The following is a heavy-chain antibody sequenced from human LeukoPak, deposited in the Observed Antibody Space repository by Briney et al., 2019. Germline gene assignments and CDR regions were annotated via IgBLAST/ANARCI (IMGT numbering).Heavy chain of an antibody. CDR1: GFTFSSYA. Sequence: PGGSLRLSCAASGFTFSSYAMHWVRQAPGKGLEYVSAISSNGGSTYYANSVKGRFTISRDNSKNTLYLQMGSLRAEDMAVYYCARDSGSYYAFDYWGQGTLVTVSS. CDR3: ARDSGSYYAFDY. J-gene: IGHJ4*02. V-gene: IGHV3-64*01. CDR2: ISSNGGST. D-gene: IGHD3-10*01.